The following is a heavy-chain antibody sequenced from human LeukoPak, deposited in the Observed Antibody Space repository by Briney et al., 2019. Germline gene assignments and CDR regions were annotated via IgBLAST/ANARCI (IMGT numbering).Heavy chain of an antibody. D-gene: IGHD3-22*01. CDR3: ASARALYFDGSAFRQFPFLN. V-gene: IGHV4-4*02. J-gene: IGHJ4*02. CDR1: GGSLSTTSW. CDR2: VYHSGGGNK. Sequence: KASETLSLTCAVSGGSLSTTSWWVWLRQPPGKGLEWIGEVYHSGGGNKNYNPSLKSRATISIDTSRNQFSLNLSSVTAADTAVYYCASARALYFDGSAFRQFPFLNWGQGTQVTVSS.